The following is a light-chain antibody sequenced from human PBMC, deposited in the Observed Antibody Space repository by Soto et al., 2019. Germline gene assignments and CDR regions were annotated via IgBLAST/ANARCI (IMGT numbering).Light chain of an antibody. CDR2: GVS. CDR3: QVHGPSPPIT. V-gene: IGKV3-20*01. CDR1: QSVSNNY. Sequence: EIVMTRSPGTLSLSPGERATLSCRASQSVSNNYLAWYQQKPGQAPRLLMYGVSSRATGIPDRFTGSGSGADFTLTIRRLEPEDFAVYYCQVHGPSPPITCGQGTRLEIK. J-gene: IGKJ5*01.